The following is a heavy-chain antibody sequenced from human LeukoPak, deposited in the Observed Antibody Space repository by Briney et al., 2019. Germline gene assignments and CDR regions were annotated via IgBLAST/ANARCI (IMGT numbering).Heavy chain of an antibody. CDR2: IYYSGST. CDR1: GGSISSYY. V-gene: IGHV4-59*01. D-gene: IGHD1-26*01. J-gene: IGHJ5*02. Sequence: SETLSLTCTVSGGSISSYYWSWIRQPPGKGLEWIGYIYYSGSTNYNPSLKSRVTISVDTSKNQFSLKLSPVTAADTAVYYCARNGVGATRNWFDPWGQGTLVTVSS. CDR3: ARNGVGATRNWFDP.